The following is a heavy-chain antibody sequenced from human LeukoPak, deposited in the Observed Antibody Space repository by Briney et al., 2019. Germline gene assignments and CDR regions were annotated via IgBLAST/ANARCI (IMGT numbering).Heavy chain of an antibody. CDR3: ARLRSGWYFDF. V-gene: IGHV3-7*01. Sequence: GGSLRLSCAASGFTFGSYWMSWVRQAPGKGLEWVASVKQDESEKYYVDSVKGRVTISRDNAKKPVFLEMNSLRGEDTAVYYCARLRSGWYFDFWGQGTLVTVSS. J-gene: IGHJ4*02. D-gene: IGHD6-19*01. CDR1: GFTFGSYW. CDR2: VKQDESEK.